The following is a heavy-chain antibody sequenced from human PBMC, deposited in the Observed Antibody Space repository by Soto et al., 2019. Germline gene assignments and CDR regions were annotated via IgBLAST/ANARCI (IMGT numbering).Heavy chain of an antibody. CDR3: TRSSGLTNWLDP. Sequence: QVQLVQSGAELKKPGSSVKVSCKVSGVSIKSSSITWVRQALGQGLEWMGGTIPLFGTPHYAQKFQGRVTITADESTSTVYMDLSSLRSEDTAVYYCTRSSGLTNWLDPWGQGTRITVSS. CDR1: GVSIKSSS. CDR2: TIPLFGTP. D-gene: IGHD6-6*01. J-gene: IGHJ5*02. V-gene: IGHV1-69*12.